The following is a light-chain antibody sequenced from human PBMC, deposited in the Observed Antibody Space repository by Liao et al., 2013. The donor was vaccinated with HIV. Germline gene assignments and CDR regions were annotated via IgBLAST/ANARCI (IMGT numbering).Light chain of an antibody. CDR3: QVWDSGSNHYV. CDR2: YDS. CDR1: NIGSKS. V-gene: IGLV3-21*01. J-gene: IGLJ1*01. Sequence: SYELTQPPSVSVAPGKTARITCGGNNIGSKSVQWYRQKPGQAPVVVIYYDSDRPSGIPERFSGSNSANTATLTISRVEAGDEADYYCQVWDSGSNHYVFGTGTEVTVL.